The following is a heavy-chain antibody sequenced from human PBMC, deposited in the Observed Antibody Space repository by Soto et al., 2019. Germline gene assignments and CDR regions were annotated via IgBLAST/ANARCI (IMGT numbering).Heavy chain of an antibody. CDR1: GYSFITYW. V-gene: IGHV5-51*01. J-gene: IGHJ5*02. CDR3: ARQPPHGDGEFDP. Sequence: PGESLKISCKGSGYSFITYWIGWVRQMPGKGLEWIGIIYPGDSDTRYSPSFQGHVTISADKSISTAYLEWSSLKASDTAMYYCARQPPHGDGEFDPWGQGTLVTVSS. D-gene: IGHD7-27*01. CDR2: IYPGDSDT.